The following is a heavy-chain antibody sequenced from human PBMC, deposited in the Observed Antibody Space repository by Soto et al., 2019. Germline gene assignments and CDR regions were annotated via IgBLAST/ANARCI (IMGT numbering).Heavy chain of an antibody. V-gene: IGHV3-33*01. Sequence: GGSLRLSCEASGFNFCSYGIHWVRQAPGKGLEWVAIIWNDGSNEYYADSVKGRFTISRDNSKNTVYLQVSKLRAEDTAVYFCARDQTDSGAYSGSWGQLPLVTASP. D-gene: IGHD3-22*01. CDR2: IWNDGSNE. J-gene: IGHJ4*02. CDR3: ARDQTDSGAYSGS. CDR1: GFNFCSYG.